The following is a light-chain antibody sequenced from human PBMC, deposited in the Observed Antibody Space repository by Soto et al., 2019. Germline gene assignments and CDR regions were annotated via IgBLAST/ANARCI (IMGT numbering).Light chain of an antibody. V-gene: IGKV3-15*01. Sequence: KVMRQSPATLSVSPKERASLSCRASQSISSYLAWYQQKPGQPPRLLFYDASTRATGIPARFSGSGSGTEFTLTISSLQSEDFAVYYCQQYGSARPITFGQGTRLEIK. CDR3: QQYGSARPIT. CDR1: QSISSY. CDR2: DAS. J-gene: IGKJ5*01.